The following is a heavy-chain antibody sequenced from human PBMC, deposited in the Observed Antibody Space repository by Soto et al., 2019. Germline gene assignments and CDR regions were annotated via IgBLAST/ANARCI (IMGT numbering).Heavy chain of an antibody. CDR3: AKDRVFRGMYSSSWYFDY. CDR2: ISYDGSNK. Sequence: QVQLVESGGGVVQPGRSLRLSCAASGFTFSSYGMHWVRQAPGKGLEWVAVISYDGSNKYYADSVKGRFTISRDNSKNTLYLQMNSLRAEDTAVYYCAKDRVFRGMYSSSWYFDYWGQGTLVTVSS. CDR1: GFTFSSYG. J-gene: IGHJ4*02. D-gene: IGHD6-13*01. V-gene: IGHV3-30*18.